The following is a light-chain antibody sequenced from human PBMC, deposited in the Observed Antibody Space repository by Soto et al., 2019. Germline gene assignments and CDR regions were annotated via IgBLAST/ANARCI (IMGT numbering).Light chain of an antibody. V-gene: IGKV1-8*01. CDR3: QQSYSTPLYT. CDR1: QDIGSV. J-gene: IGKJ2*01. Sequence: AIRMTQSPSSLSASTGDTVTITCRASQDIGSVLAWYQQKPGTAPKVLISGASNLHGGVPSRFSGSGSRTDFTLTITHLQSEDFATYYCQQSYSTPLYTFGQGTKVDIK. CDR2: GAS.